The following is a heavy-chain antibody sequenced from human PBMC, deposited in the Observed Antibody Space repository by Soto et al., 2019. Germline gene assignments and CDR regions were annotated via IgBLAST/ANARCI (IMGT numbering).Heavy chain of an antibody. CDR2: IRSKANSYAT. D-gene: IGHD4-4*01. J-gene: IGHJ6*02. CDR1: GFTFSGSV. Sequence: EVQLVESGGGLVQPGGSLKLSCAASGFTFSGSVMHWVRQAPGKGLECLGGIRSKANSYATAYSAPVKGRFTISRDDSKDAAFLQLNSLKTEDTAVYYCTGGENDYNYYYYFPMDVWGQGTTVIASS. CDR3: TGGENDYNYYYYFPMDV. V-gene: IGHV3-73*02.